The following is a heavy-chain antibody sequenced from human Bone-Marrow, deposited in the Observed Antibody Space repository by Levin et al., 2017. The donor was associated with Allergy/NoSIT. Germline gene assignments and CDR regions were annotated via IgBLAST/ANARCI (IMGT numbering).Heavy chain of an antibody. Sequence: GSLRLSCAVSGGSISGTNWWSWVRQPPGKGLAWIGEIYQSGNTSYNPSLKSRVTISTDKSKNHFSLTLTSMTAADTAVYYCATCGDDCIDVFGIWGQGTMVTVSS. CDR2: IYQSGNT. CDR1: GGSISGTNW. J-gene: IGHJ3*02. D-gene: IGHD2-21*02. CDR3: ATCGDDCIDVFGI. V-gene: IGHV4-4*02.